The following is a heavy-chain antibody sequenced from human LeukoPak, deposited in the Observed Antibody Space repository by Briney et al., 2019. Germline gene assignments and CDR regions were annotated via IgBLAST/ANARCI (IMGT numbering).Heavy chain of an antibody. CDR2: FYYSGST. D-gene: IGHD6-25*01. Sequence: SETLSLTCTVSGVSVSNYYWSWIRQPPGKGLEWIGYFYYSGSTNYNPSLKSRVTMFVDTSKNQFSLKLSSVTAADTAVYYCARHWVAAAGNYAFDIWGQGTVVTVSS. CDR3: ARHWVAAAGNYAFDI. V-gene: IGHV4-59*08. J-gene: IGHJ3*02. CDR1: GVSVSNYY.